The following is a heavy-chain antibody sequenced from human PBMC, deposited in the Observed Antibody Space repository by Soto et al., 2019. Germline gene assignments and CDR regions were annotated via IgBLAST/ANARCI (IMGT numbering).Heavy chain of an antibody. CDR2: IIPIFGTA. Sequence: QVQLVQSGAEVKKPGSSVKVSCKASGGTFSSYAINWVRQAPGQGLEWMGGIIPIFGTANYAQKFQGRVTITADKSTNTAYMGLRSLRSEDTAMYYCASAPPPTVTMYSRYFDLWGRGTLVTVSS. V-gene: IGHV1-69*14. D-gene: IGHD4-17*01. CDR3: ASAPPPTVTMYSRYFDL. CDR1: GGTFSSYA. J-gene: IGHJ2*01.